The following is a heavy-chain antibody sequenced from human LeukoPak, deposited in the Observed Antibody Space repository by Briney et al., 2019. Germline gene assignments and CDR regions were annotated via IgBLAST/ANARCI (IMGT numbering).Heavy chain of an antibody. CDR2: IEKDGAEK. CDR3: ARSRTYSGVVIMGAFDI. J-gene: IGHJ3*02. CDR1: GFTISNYW. D-gene: IGHD3-3*01. V-gene: IGHV3-7*01. Sequence: GGSLRLSCAASGFTISNYWMSWVRQAPGKGLEWVANIEKDGAEKNYVDSVKGRFTISRDNAKNSLYLEMDSLRPEDTAVYYCARSRTYSGVVIMGAFDIWGQGTMVTVSS.